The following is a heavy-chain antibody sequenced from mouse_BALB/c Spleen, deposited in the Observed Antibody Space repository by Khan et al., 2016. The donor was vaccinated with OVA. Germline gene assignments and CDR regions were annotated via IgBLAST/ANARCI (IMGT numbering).Heavy chain of an antibody. CDR1: GYIFTSYW. CDR3: AREEALYYFDY. J-gene: IGHJ2*01. Sequence: QVQLKESGAELVRPGASVKLSCKTSGYIFTSYWMHWVKQRSGQGLEWIARIYPETDNTYYNEKLRDKATLTADNSSSTAYMQLSSLKSEDAAVYFCAREEALYYFDYWGQGTTLTVSS. V-gene: IGHV1-76*01. D-gene: IGHD1-1*01. CDR2: IYPETDNT.